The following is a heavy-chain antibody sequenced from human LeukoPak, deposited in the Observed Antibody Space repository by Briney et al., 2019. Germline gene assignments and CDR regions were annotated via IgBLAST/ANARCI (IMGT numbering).Heavy chain of an antibody. CDR2: ISSSGSTI. J-gene: IGHJ4*02. CDR1: GFTFSDYY. CDR3: ARIRLQYRSSCYGFDY. V-gene: IGHV3-11*04. D-gene: IGHD6-13*01. Sequence: GGSLRLSCAASGFTFSDYYMSWIRQAPGKGLEWVSYISSSGSTIYYADSVKGRFTISRDNAKNSLYLQMNSLRAEDTAVYYCARIRLQYRSSCYGFDYWGQGTLVTVSS.